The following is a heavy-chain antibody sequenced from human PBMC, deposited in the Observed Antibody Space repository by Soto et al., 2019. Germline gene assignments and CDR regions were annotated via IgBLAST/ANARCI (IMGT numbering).Heavy chain of an antibody. CDR3: ARDTYYYDSSGQPY. CDR1: GFTVSRSY. CDR2: IYSGGST. J-gene: IGHJ4*02. D-gene: IGHD3-22*01. Sequence: EVQLVESGGGLIQPGGSLRVSCAASGFTVSRSYMSWVRQAPGKGLEWVSVIYSGGSTNYADSGKGRFTISRDNSKNTLYLQMNSLRVEDTAVYYCARDTYYYDSSGQPYWGQGTLVTVSS. V-gene: IGHV3-53*01.